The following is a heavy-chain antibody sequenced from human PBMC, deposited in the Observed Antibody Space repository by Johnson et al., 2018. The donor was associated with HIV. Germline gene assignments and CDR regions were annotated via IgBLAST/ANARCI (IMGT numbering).Heavy chain of an antibody. V-gene: IGHV3-30*03. CDR3: AGVRLMGAFDI. J-gene: IGHJ3*02. D-gene: IGHD2-8*01. Sequence: QVQLVESGGGVVQPGRSLRLSCAASGFTFSSYGMHWVRQAPGKGLEWVAVISYDGNNKYYVDSVKGRFTISRDNAKNSLYLQMNSLRAEDTAVYYCAGVRLMGAFDIWGQGTMVTVSS. CDR2: ISYDGNNK. CDR1: GFTFSSYG.